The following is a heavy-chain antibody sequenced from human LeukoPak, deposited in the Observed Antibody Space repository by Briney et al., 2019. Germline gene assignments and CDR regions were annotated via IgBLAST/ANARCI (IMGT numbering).Heavy chain of an antibody. J-gene: IGHJ3*02. V-gene: IGHV4-39*01. CDR1: GGSISSSSYY. Sequence: NPSETLSLTCTVSGGSISSSSYYWGWIRQPPGEGLEWIGSIYYSGSTYYNPSLKSRVTISVDTSKNQFSLKLSSVTAADTAVYYCARQSPHCSSTSCYDAFDIWGQGTMVTVSS. CDR2: IYYSGST. D-gene: IGHD2-2*01. CDR3: ARQSPHCSSTSCYDAFDI.